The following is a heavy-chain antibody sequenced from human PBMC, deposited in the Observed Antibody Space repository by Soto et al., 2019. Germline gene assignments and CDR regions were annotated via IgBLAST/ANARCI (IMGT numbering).Heavy chain of an antibody. Sequence: EVQLLESGGGLVQPGGSLKLSCGASEFTFSSYAMSWVRQAPGKGLEWVSGISGTGRVTNYADSVRGRFTISRDNSKNTLYRQMSRLRAEDTAIYYCAKDVHYDIVTGIEYFHHWGQGALVTVSS. D-gene: IGHD3-9*01. CDR1: EFTFSSYA. CDR2: ISGTGRVT. V-gene: IGHV3-23*01. CDR3: AKDVHYDIVTGIEYFHH. J-gene: IGHJ1*01.